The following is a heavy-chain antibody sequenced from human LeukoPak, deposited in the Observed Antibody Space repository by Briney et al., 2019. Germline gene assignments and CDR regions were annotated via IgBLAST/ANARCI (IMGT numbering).Heavy chain of an antibody. CDR3: ARSKRVLAYCGGDCYGWYFDL. J-gene: IGHJ2*01. V-gene: IGHV4-59*08. CDR2: IYYSGST. D-gene: IGHD2-21*02. Sequence: SETLSLTCTVSGGSISSYYWSRIRQPPGKGLEWIGYIYYSGSTNYNPSLKSRVTISVDTSKNQFSLKLSSVTAADTAVYYCARSKRVLAYCGGDCYGWYFDLWGRGTLVTVSS. CDR1: GGSISSYY.